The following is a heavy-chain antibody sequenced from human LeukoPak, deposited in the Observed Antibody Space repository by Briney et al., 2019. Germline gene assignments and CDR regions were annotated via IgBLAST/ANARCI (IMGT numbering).Heavy chain of an antibody. CDR3: AERPPLSSGWPFDY. CDR2: ISGSGDNT. D-gene: IGHD6-19*01. Sequence: GGSLRLSCAASGFTFSTYAMNWVRQAPGKGLEWASAISGSGDNTYYAESVKGRFTISRDNSKNTLYLQMNSLRAEDTAVYYCAERPPLSSGWPFDYWGQGTLVTVSS. J-gene: IGHJ4*02. V-gene: IGHV3-23*01. CDR1: GFTFSTYA.